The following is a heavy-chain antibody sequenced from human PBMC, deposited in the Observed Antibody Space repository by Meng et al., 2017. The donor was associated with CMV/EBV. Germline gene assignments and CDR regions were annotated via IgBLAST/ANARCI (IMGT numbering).Heavy chain of an antibody. CDR1: GGSISCGDYY. D-gene: IGHD3/OR15-3a*01. V-gene: IGHV4-30-4*08. CDR2: IYYSGST. CDR3: AREEIGLDP. Sequence: QGHRQESGPELVKPSQPLSLTFTVSGGSISCGDYYWCWIRQPPGKGLEWIGYIYYSGSTYYNPSLKSRVTISVDTSKNQFSLKLSSVTAADTAVYYCAREEIGLDPWGQGTLVTVSS. J-gene: IGHJ5*02.